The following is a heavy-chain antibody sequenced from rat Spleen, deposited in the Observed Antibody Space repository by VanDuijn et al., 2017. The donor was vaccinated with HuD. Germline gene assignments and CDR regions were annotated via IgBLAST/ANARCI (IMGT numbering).Heavy chain of an antibody. D-gene: IGHD1-1*01. CDR3: TRGGYYRY. CDR1: GFTFSSFP. Sequence: EVQLVESGGGLVQPGRSLKLSCAASGFTFSSFPMAWVRQAPTKGLEWVATISTRGGSTYYRDSVKGRFTISRDNAKSTLYLQMNFLRSEDTATYYCTRGGYYRYWGQGVMVTVSS. CDR2: ISTRGGST. J-gene: IGHJ2*01. V-gene: IGHV5-46*01.